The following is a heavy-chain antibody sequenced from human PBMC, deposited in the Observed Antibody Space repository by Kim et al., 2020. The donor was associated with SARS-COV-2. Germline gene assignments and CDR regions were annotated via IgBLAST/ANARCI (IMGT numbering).Heavy chain of an antibody. CDR2: IGTAGDT. J-gene: IGHJ3*02. D-gene: IGHD3-10*01. CDR3: ARGGGSGSYSGDAFDI. Sequence: GGSLRLSCAASGFTFSSYDMHWVRQATGKGLEWVSAIGTAGDTYYPVTVKGRFTISSGNAKNSLYLQMNSLIAGDTAVYYCARGGGSGSYSGDAFDIWGQGTMVTVSS. CDR1: GFTFSSYD. V-gene: IGHV3-13*04.